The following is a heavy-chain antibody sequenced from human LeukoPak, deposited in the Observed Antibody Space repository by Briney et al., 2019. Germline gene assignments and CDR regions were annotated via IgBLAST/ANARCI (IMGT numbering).Heavy chain of an antibody. CDR1: GGSISSSSYY. CDR2: IYYSGST. V-gene: IGHV4-39*07. J-gene: IGHJ4*02. D-gene: IGHD3-10*01. Sequence: SETLSLTCTVSGGSISSSSYYWGWIRQPPGKGLEWIGSIYYSGSTYYNPSLKSRVTISVDTSKNQFSLKLSSVTAADTAVYYCARRGWFNQKHFDYWGQGTLVTVSS. CDR3: ARRGWFNQKHFDY.